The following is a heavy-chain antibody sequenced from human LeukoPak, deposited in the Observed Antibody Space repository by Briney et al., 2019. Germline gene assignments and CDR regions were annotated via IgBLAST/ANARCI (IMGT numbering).Heavy chain of an antibody. CDR1: GFTSSSYS. Sequence: GGSLRLSCAASGFTSSSYSMNWVRQAPGKGLEWVSYISSSSSTIYYADSVKGRFTISRDNAKNSLYLQMNSLRAEDTAVYYCATPDSSGSDYWGQGTLVTVSS. V-gene: IGHV3-48*01. D-gene: IGHD6-19*01. J-gene: IGHJ4*02. CDR2: ISSSSSTI. CDR3: ATPDSSGSDY.